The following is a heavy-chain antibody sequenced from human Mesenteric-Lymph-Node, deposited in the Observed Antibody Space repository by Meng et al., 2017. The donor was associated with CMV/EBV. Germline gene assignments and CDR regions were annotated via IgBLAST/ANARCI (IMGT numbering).Heavy chain of an antibody. Sequence: GGSLRLSCAASGFTFSSYGMHWVRQAPGKGLEWVAVIWYDGSNKYYADSVKGRFTISRDNSKNTLYLQMNSLRAEDTAVYYCARDMGIYTNYVYYWGQGALVTVSS. CDR1: GFTFSSYG. D-gene: IGHD3-16*01. CDR2: IWYDGSNK. CDR3: ARDMGIYTNYVYY. J-gene: IGHJ4*02. V-gene: IGHV3-33*01.